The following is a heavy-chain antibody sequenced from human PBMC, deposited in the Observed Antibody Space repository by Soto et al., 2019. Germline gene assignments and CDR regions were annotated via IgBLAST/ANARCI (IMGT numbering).Heavy chain of an antibody. CDR1: GGSFSGYY. CDR3: ARGDRMIGSDY. V-gene: IGHV4-34*01. Sequence: SETLSLTCAVYGGSFSGYYWSWIRQPPGKGLEWIGEINHSGSTNYNPSLKSRVTISVDTSKNQFSLKLSSVTAADTAVYYCARGDRMIGSDYWGQGTLVTVSS. J-gene: IGHJ4*02. D-gene: IGHD3-22*01. CDR2: INHSGST.